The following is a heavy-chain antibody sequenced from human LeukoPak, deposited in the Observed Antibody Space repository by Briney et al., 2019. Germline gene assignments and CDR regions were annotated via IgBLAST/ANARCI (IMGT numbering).Heavy chain of an antibody. Sequence: GGSLRLSCAASGFTFSASRMNWVRQAPGKGPEWVSSISSNINYIYYSDSVTGRFTVSRDNAKNSMYLQMNSLTVEDTAVYYCARVRAAAGPSYYYYMDVWGKGTTVTVSS. CDR3: ARVRAAAGPSYYYYMDV. D-gene: IGHD6-13*01. CDR2: ISSNINYI. J-gene: IGHJ6*03. V-gene: IGHV3-21*01. CDR1: GFTFSASR.